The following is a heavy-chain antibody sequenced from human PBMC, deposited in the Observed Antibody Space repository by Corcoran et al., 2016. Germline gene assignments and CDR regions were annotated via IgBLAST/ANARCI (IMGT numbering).Heavy chain of an antibody. CDR1: GFTFSSYS. V-gene: IGHV3-48*02. CDR2: ISSSSGTI. Sequence: EVQLVESGGGLVQPGGSLRLSCAASGFTFSSYSMNWVRQAPGKGLEWVSYISSSSGTIYYADYVKGRFNISRDNSKNSLYLQMNSLRDEDTAVYYCARDHRNSFDYWGQGTLVTVSS. J-gene: IGHJ4*02. CDR3: ARDHRNSFDY.